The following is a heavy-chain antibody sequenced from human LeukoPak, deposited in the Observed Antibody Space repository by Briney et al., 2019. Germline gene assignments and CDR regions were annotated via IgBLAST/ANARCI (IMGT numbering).Heavy chain of an antibody. CDR3: ARWSYGSYDY. CDR1: GGSISSSSFY. V-gene: IGHV4-39*01. Sequence: SETLSLTCTVSGGSISSSSFYWTWIRQPPGKGLEWIGSVYYTGSTYHSPSLKSRVTISADTSKNQFSLRLSSVTAADTAVYYRARWSYGSYDYWGQGTLVTVSS. D-gene: IGHD1-26*01. J-gene: IGHJ4*02. CDR2: VYYTGST.